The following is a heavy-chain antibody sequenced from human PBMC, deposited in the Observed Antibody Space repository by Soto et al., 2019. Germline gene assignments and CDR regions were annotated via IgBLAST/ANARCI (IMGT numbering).Heavy chain of an antibody. V-gene: IGHV3-23*01. D-gene: IGHD5-18*01. CDR1: GFTFSSSA. Sequence: EVQLMVSGGGLVQPGGSLRLSCAASGFTFSSSAMSWVRQAPGKGLEWVSAISGSGGSTYYADSVKGRFTISRDNSKNTLYLQMNSLRAEDTAVYYCAKDGGYSYGPGDYWGQGTLVTVSP. J-gene: IGHJ4*02. CDR3: AKDGGYSYGPGDY. CDR2: ISGSGGST.